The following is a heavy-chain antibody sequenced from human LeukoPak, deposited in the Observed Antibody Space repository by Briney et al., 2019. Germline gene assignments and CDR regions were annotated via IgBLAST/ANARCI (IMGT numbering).Heavy chain of an antibody. CDR1: GGSISSSSYY. D-gene: IGHD2-15*01. J-gene: IGHJ6*03. Sequence: SETLSLTCTVSGGSISSSSYYWGWIRQPPGKGLEWIGSIYYSGSIYYNPSLKSRVTISVDTSKNQFSLKLSSVTAADTAVYYCAREGGGSYPFYMDVWGKGTTVTVSS. CDR2: IYYSGSI. CDR3: AREGGGSYPFYMDV. V-gene: IGHV4-39*07.